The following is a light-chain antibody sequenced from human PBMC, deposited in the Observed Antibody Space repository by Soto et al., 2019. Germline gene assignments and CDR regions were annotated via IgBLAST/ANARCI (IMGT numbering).Light chain of an antibody. CDR3: FSHRSGNSHV. V-gene: IGLV2-14*01. CDR1: SSDIGSYNF. J-gene: IGLJ1*01. Sequence: QSALTQPASVSWSPGQSITISCTGTSSDIGSYNFVSWYQRYPGKAPKLMIYGVTNRPSGVSDRFSGSKTGNTASLTISGLQAEDEAAYYCFSHRSGNSHVFGTGTKVTVL. CDR2: GVT.